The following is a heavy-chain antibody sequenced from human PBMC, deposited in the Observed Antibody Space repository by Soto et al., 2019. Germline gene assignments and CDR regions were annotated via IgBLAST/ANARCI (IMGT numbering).Heavy chain of an antibody. CDR3: ARGSYSSSWYANNYYHYYGMDV. D-gene: IGHD6-13*01. CDR2: IYHSGST. J-gene: IGHJ6*02. Sequence: SETLSLTCAVSGYSISSGYYWGWIRQPPGKGLEWIGSIYHSGSTYYNPSLKSRVTISVDTSKNQFSLKLSSVTAADTAVYYCARGSYSSSWYANNYYHYYGMDVWGQGTTVTVS. V-gene: IGHV4-38-2*01. CDR1: GYSISSGYY.